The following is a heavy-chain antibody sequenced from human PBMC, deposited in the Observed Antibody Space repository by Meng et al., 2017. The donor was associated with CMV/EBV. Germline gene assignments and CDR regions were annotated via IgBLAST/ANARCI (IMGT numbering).Heavy chain of an antibody. V-gene: IGHV3-30*04. Sequence: SLKTPRAASGFTFSSYAMHRVRQAPGKGLEWVAVISYDGSNKYYAGSVKGRFTISRDNSKNTLYLQMNSLRAEDSAVYYCARGSHYYYYGMDVWGQGTTVTVSS. J-gene: IGHJ6*02. CDR1: GFTFSSYA. CDR2: ISYDGSNK. CDR3: ARGSHYYYYGMDV.